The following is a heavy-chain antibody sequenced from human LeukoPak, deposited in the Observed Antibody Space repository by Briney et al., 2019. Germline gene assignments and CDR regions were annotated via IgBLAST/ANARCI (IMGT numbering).Heavy chain of an antibody. V-gene: IGHV1-18*01. J-gene: IGHJ4*02. CDR1: GYALTSYG. Sequence: GASVKVSCKASGYALTSYGISWVRQAPGQGLEWMGWISAYNGNTNYAQKLQGRVTMTTDTSTSTAYMELRSLRSDDTAVYYCARGNHPRAARGYFDYWGQGTLVTVSS. CDR2: ISAYNGNT. CDR3: ARGNHPRAARGYFDY. D-gene: IGHD1-14*01.